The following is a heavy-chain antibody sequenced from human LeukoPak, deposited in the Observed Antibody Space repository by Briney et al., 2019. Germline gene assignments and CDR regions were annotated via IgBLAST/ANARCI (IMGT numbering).Heavy chain of an antibody. Sequence: SGPTLVNPTQTLTLTCTFSGFSLSTSGVGVGWIRQPPGKALEWLAPIYWNDDKRYSPSLKSRLTITKDTSNNQVVLTMPNMDPVDTATYYCAHRRSITIFGVVIDDAFDIWGQGTMVTVSS. CDR1: GFSLSTSGVG. J-gene: IGHJ3*02. CDR3: AHRRSITIFGVVIDDAFDI. D-gene: IGHD3-3*01. CDR2: IYWNDDK. V-gene: IGHV2-5*01.